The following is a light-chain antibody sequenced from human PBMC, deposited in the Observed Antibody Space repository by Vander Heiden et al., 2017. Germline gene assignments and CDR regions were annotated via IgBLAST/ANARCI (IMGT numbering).Light chain of an antibody. J-gene: IGLJ3*02. Sequence: QSVFPQPPPVSSAPGPTVTISCSGTSSDIGNYYVYWYQQLPGTAPRLLIYDNNKRPSGIPDRFSGSKSGTSATLGITGLQTGDEADYYCGTWDTSLSAGVFGGGTKVTVL. V-gene: IGLV1-51*01. CDR1: SSDIGNYY. CDR2: DNN. CDR3: GTWDTSLSAGV.